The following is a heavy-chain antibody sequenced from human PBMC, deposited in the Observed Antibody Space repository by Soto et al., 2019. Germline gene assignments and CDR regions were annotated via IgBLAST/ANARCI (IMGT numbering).Heavy chain of an antibody. Sequence: QVRLQESGPGLVQPSETLSLPCSIFGGSMSGYHWNWIRQTQGKGVERIGYFHNSGSPTYSSSLMRRGTISVDKSAKQSSLRLTSVTAADTAVYWCARDPVDGYAFFDSWGQGVLVTVSS. CDR3: ARDPVDGYAFFDS. V-gene: IGHV4-59*01. CDR2: FHNSGSP. J-gene: IGHJ5*02. D-gene: IGHD5-12*01. CDR1: GGSMSGYH.